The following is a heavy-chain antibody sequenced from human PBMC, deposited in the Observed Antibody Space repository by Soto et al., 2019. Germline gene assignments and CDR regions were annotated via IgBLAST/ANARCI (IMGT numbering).Heavy chain of an antibody. Sequence: QVQLVESGGGVVQPGRSLRLSCAASGFTFSSYGMHWVRQAPGKGLEWVAVISYDGSNKYYADSVKGRFTISRDNSKNTLYRKMNRRRAEDTVGFYGAKEGGGRAKRSSNGMDVGAQGTPAPVPS. V-gene: IGHV3-30*18. CDR1: GFTFSSYG. D-gene: IGHD1-1*01. J-gene: IGHJ6*02. CDR3: AKEGGGRAKRSSNGMDV. CDR2: ISYDGSNK.